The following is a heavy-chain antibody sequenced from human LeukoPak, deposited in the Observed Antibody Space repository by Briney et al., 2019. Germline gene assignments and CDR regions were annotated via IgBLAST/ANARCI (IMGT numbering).Heavy chain of an antibody. Sequence: ASVKVSCKTSGYTFTSFHMHWVRQAPGQGLEWMGMIDPSGGITTYAQNFQGRVTITRDTSASTAYMELSSLRSEDTAVYYCARGDDYDFWSGYYTGLAQFDPWGQGTLVTVSS. CDR2: IDPSGGIT. CDR3: ARGDDYDFWSGYYTGLAQFDP. D-gene: IGHD3-3*01. V-gene: IGHV1-46*01. J-gene: IGHJ5*02. CDR1: GYTFTSFH.